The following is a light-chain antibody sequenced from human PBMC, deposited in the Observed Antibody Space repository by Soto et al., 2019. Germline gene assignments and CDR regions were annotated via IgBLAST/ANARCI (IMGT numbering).Light chain of an antibody. CDR2: GAS. CDR1: QSVSSSF. V-gene: IGKV3-20*01. CDR3: QQYYNWPPWT. Sequence: EIVLTQSPGTLSVSPGERATLSCRASQSVSSSFLAWYQQKPGQAPRLLIHGASNRATGIPDRFSGSGSGTDFTLTVSSLQSEDFAVYYCQQYYNWPPWTFGLGTKVEIK. J-gene: IGKJ1*01.